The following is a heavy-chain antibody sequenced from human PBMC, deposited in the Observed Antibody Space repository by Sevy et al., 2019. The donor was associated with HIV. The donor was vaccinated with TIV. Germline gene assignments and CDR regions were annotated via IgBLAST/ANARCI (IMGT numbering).Heavy chain of an antibody. CDR2: ISSSSSYI. CDR1: GFTFSSYS. D-gene: IGHD6-13*01. J-gene: IGHJ4*02. Sequence: GGSLRLSCAASGFTFSSYSMNWVRQAPGKGLEWVSSISSSSSYIYYADSVKGRFTISRDNAKNSLYLQMNSLRAEDTAVYYCARKDSSSPGPDYWGQGTLVTVSS. CDR3: ARKDSSSPGPDY. V-gene: IGHV3-21*01.